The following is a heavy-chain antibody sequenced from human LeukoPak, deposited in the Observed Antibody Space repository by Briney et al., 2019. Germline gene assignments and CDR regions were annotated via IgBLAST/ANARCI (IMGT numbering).Heavy chain of an antibody. CDR3: ARARYSSSSVWFDP. J-gene: IGHJ5*02. CDR1: GFTFSSYW. Sequence: GGSLRLSCAASGFTFSSYWMHWVRQAPGKGLVWVSRINSDGSSTSYAGSVKGRFTISRDNAKNTLYLQMNSLRAEDTAVYYCARARYSSSSVWFDPWGQGTLVTVSS. V-gene: IGHV3-74*01. D-gene: IGHD6-6*01. CDR2: INSDGSST.